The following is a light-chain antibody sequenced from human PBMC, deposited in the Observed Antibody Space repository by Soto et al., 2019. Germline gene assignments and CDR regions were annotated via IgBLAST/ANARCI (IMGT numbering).Light chain of an antibody. CDR1: SSNLGAGYD. V-gene: IGLV1-40*01. J-gene: IGLJ2*01. CDR3: AAWDDSLNGVV. CDR2: SNN. Sequence: QSVLTQPPSVSGAPGQRVTLSCTGNSSNLGAGYDVHWYQQLPGAAPKLVIYSNNQRPSGVPDRFSGSKSGTSASLAISGLQSEDEADYYCAAWDDSLNGVVFGGGTKLTVL.